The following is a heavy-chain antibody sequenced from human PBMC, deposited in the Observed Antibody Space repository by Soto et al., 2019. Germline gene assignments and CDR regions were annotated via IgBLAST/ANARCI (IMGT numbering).Heavy chain of an antibody. V-gene: IGHV3-23*01. D-gene: IGHD3-9*01. CDR2: ISGSGGST. CDR1: GFTFSSYA. Sequence: GGSLRLSCAASGFTFSSYAMSWVRQAPGKGLEWVSAISGSGGSTYYADSVKGRFTISRDNSKNTLYLQMNSLRAEDTAGYYCAKDYYDTLTAVLGGSDAFDNWGQGTMVTVSS. CDR3: AKDYYDTLTAVLGGSDAFDN. J-gene: IGHJ3*02.